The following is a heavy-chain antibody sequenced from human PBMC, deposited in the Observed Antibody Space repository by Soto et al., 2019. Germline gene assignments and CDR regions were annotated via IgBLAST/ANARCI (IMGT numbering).Heavy chain of an antibody. CDR3: ARYNSYAIDY. Sequence: WETLSLTCTVSGTSISSYYWSWIRQPPGKGLEWIANIHYSGTTNYNPSLASRVTLSVDTSKNQFSLKMTSVTAADRAMYFCARYNSYAIDYWGRGTLVTVSS. V-gene: IGHV4-59*01. J-gene: IGHJ4*02. CDR2: IHYSGTT. CDR1: GTSISSYY. D-gene: IGHD2-8*01.